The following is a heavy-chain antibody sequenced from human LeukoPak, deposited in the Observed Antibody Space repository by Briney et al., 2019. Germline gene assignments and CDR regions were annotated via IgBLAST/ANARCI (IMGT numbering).Heavy chain of an antibody. CDR2: ITSDSATM. D-gene: IGHD4-11*01. CDR1: GFTFSSYS. Sequence: GGSLRLSCAASGFTFSSYSMNWVRQAPGQGLEWVSYITSDSATMFYADSVKGRFTASRDNAENSMYLQMNSLRAEDTAVYYCARVALRPIDYSNPEFDPWGQGTLVTVSS. CDR3: ARVALRPIDYSNPEFDP. J-gene: IGHJ5*02. V-gene: IGHV3-48*01.